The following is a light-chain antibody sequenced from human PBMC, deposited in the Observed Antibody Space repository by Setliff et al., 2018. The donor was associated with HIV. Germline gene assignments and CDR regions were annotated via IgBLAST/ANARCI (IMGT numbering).Light chain of an antibody. Sequence: EIVMTQPPATLSVSPGERATLSCRASQSVSSNLAWYQQKPGQAPRLLIYGASTRATGIPARFSGSGSGTEFTLIISSLQSADFAVYYCEQYNNWPQMVGQGTKVDIK. J-gene: IGKJ1*01. CDR1: QSVSSN. CDR3: EQYNNWPQM. V-gene: IGKV3-15*01. CDR2: GAS.